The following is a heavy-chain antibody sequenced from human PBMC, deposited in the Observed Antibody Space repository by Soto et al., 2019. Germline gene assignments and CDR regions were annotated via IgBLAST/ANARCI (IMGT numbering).Heavy chain of an antibody. V-gene: IGHV4-4*07. CDR3: AIGTSRDYNDLFDP. Sequence: SETLSLTCTVSGGSISSYYRSWIRQPAGKGLEWIGRIYTSGSTNSNPSLKSRVTMSVDTSKNQFSLKLSSVTAADTAVYYCAIGTSRDYNDLFDPCGQRSLVPVSS. D-gene: IGHD4-4*01. J-gene: IGHJ5*02. CDR2: IYTSGST. CDR1: GGSISSYY.